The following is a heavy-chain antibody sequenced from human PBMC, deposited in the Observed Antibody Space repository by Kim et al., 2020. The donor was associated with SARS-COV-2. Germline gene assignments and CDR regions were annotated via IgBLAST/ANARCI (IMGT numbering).Heavy chain of an antibody. J-gene: IGHJ4*02. CDR1: GGSISSSSYY. CDR3: ASHGLRWAYFDY. D-gene: IGHD4-17*01. CDR2: IYYSGST. Sequence: SETLSLTCTVSGGSISSSSYYWGWIRQPPGKGLEWIGSIYYSGSTYYNPSLKSRVTISVDTSKNQFSLKLSSVTAADTAVYYCASHGLRWAYFDYWGQGTLVTVSS. V-gene: IGHV4-39*01.